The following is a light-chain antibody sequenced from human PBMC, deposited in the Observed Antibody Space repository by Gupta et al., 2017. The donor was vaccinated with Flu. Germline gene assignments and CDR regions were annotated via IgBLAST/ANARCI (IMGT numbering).Light chain of an antibody. CDR2: KNN. V-gene: IGLV1-47*01. Sequence: RVPISCSGSTSNIGSNDVFWYLQLPGAAPRPLINKNNQRPPGVPDRFSGSKYGTSAALAVSGLRAEDGGDYYCDVEDDSRNGRVFGGGTKLTVL. J-gene: IGLJ2*01. CDR3: DVEDDSRNGRV. CDR1: TSNIGSND.